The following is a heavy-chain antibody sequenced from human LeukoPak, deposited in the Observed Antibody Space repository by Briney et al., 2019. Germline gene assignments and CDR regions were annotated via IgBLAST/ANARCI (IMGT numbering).Heavy chain of an antibody. J-gene: IGHJ4*02. CDR2: INGDGSSI. CDR3: ARDQVGATPIDY. Sequence: PGGSLRLSCAASGVTFSSHWMHWVRQAPGKGLVWLSNINGDGSSIGYADSVKGRFTISTDNTNNALYLHMNSLRVEDTAVYYCARDQVGATPIDYWGQGALVTVSS. CDR1: GVTFSSHW. D-gene: IGHD1-26*01. V-gene: IGHV3-74*01.